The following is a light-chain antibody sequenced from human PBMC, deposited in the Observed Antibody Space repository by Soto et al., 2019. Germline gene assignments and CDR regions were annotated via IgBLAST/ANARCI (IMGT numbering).Light chain of an antibody. CDR1: QSISKY. J-gene: IGKJ1*01. CDR3: QQYKSYTSWT. CDR2: DAS. V-gene: IGKV1-5*01. Sequence: FTLSVFVGDRVTITCRASQSISKYLGWYQQKPGKAPNLLIYDASILESGVPSRFSGSGSGTEFSLTISSLQADDFATYYCQQYKSYTSWTFGQGTKVDIK.